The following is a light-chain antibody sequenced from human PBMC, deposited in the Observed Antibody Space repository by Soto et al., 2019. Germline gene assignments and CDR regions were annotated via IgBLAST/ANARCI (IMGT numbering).Light chain of an antibody. V-gene: IGKV3-20*01. CDR2: GAS. J-gene: IGKJ1*01. CDR1: QSVSSSY. Sequence: DILLTQSPGTLSLSPGERATLSCRASQSVSSSYLAWYQQKPGQAPRLLIYGASSRATGIPDRFSGSGSGTDFTLTISRLEPEDFAMYYCQQYGSSPWTFGQGTKVDIK. CDR3: QQYGSSPWT.